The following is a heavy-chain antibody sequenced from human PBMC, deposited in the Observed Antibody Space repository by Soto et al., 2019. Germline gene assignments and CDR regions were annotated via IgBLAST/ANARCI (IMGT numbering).Heavy chain of an antibody. J-gene: IGHJ4*02. V-gene: IGHV4-38-2*01. Sequence: SETLSLTCAVSGYSISLGYYWGWIRQPPGKGLEWIGSIYHSGNTYYNPSLKSRVSISLDTSENQFSLKVNSVTAADTAVYYCARIGGYHGPLDYWGQGTPVTVSS. CDR3: ARIGGYHGPLDY. D-gene: IGHD6-25*01. CDR1: GYSISLGYY. CDR2: IYHSGNT.